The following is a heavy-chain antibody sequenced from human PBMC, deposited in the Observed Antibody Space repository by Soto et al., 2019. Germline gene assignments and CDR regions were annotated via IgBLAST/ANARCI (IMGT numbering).Heavy chain of an antibody. J-gene: IGHJ2*01. CDR2: IRSKANSYAT. D-gene: IGHD2-21*02. CDR3: TRHALQYCGGDCYLLPYFDL. V-gene: IGHV3-73*02. CDR1: GFTFSGSA. Sequence: EVPLVESGGGLVQPGGSLKLSCAASGFTFSGSAMHWVRQASGKGLEWVGRIRSKANSYATAYAASVKGRFTISRDDSKNTAYLQMNSLKTEDTAVYYCTRHALQYCGGDCYLLPYFDLWGRGTLVTVSS.